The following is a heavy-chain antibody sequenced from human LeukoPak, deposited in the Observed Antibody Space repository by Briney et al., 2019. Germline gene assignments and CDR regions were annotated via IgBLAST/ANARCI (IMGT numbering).Heavy chain of an antibody. D-gene: IGHD3-10*01. J-gene: IGHJ3*02. CDR1: GFTFSNYA. V-gene: IGHV3-23*01. Sequence: QAGGSLRLSCEVSGFTFSNYAMNWVRQAPGKGLEWVSSISASAGSAVYGDSMKGRFTISRVNAENTLYLQMDSLRADDTAIYYCAKDQRSGEYDYGWGPFDIWGQGTMVTVSS. CDR2: ISASAGSA. CDR3: AKDQRSGEYDYGWGPFDI.